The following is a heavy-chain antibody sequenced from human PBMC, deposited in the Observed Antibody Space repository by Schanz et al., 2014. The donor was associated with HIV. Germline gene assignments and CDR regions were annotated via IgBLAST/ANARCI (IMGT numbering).Heavy chain of an antibody. J-gene: IGHJ6*02. V-gene: IGHV1-2*02. CDR1: GYTFIDYY. CDR3: AKSPIFGDVIFYGMDV. Sequence: VQLVQSGAEVKEPGASVKVSCKASGYTFIDYYVHWVRQAPGQGLEWMGWINPNSGGTNYAQKFQGRVTLTRDTSISTAYMELSRLRSDDTAVYYCAKSPIFGDVIFYGMDVWGQGTTVTVSS. CDR2: INPNSGGT. D-gene: IGHD3-3*02.